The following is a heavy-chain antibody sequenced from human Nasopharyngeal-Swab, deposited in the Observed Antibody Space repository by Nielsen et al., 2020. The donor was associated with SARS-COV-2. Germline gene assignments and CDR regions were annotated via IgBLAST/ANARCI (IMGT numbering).Heavy chain of an antibody. CDR1: GFTFSSYA. Sequence: GESLKISRAASGFTFSSYAMSWVRQAPGKGLEWVSAISGSGGSTYYADSVKGRFTISRDNSKNTLYLQMNSLRAEDTAVYYCAKFRDIIDAFDIWGQGTMVTVSS. CDR2: ISGSGGST. J-gene: IGHJ3*02. V-gene: IGHV3-23*01. D-gene: IGHD2-15*01. CDR3: AKFRDIIDAFDI.